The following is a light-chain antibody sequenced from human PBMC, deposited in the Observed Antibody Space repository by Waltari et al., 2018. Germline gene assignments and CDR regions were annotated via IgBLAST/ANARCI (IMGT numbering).Light chain of an antibody. Sequence: EIVMPHSPATPSVSPGETATLTCRASQSVSSNLAWYQQKPGQAPRLLIYGASTRATGIPARFSGSGSGTEFTLTISSLQSEDFAVYYWQQYNNWPPYTFGQGTKLEIK. J-gene: IGKJ2*01. CDR3: QQYNNWPPYT. CDR2: GAS. CDR1: QSVSSN. V-gene: IGKV3D-15*01.